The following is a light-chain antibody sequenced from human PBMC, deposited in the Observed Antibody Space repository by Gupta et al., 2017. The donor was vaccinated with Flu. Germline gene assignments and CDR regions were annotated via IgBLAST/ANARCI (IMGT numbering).Light chain of an antibody. CDR3: QHKDSTPYT. CDR2: VAS. V-gene: IGKV1-39*01. J-gene: IGKJ2*01. Sequence: DIQMTQSPSSLSASVGDRVTVTCRASQMISNYLNWYQQKPGKAPKLLIYVASGLTSGVPSRFIGSGSGTDFTLTISSRQPEDVAIYCCQHKDSTPYTFGQGTMMDVK. CDR1: QMISNY.